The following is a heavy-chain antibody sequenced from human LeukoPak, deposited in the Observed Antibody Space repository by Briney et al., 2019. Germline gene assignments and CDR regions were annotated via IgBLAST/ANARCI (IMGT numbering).Heavy chain of an antibody. V-gene: IGHV4-39*07. D-gene: IGHD2-2*02. CDR1: GGSISSSSYY. CDR2: IYYSGST. J-gene: IGHJ6*02. Sequence: SETLSLTCTVSGGSISSSSYYWGWIRQPPGKGLEWIGSIYYSGSTYCNPSLKSRVTISVDTSKNQFSLKLSSVTAADTAVYYCARGRDCSSTSCYSGYYYYGMDVWGQGTTVTVSS. CDR3: ARGRDCSSTSCYSGYYYYGMDV.